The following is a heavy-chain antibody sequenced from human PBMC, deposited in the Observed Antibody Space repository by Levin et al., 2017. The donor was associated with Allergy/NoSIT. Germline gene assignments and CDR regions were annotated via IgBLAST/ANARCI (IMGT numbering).Heavy chain of an antibody. J-gene: IGHJ4*02. CDR3: ARTTELDY. CDR1: GYSFTNYW. CDR2: IDPSDSYT. V-gene: IGHV5-10-1*01. Sequence: KVSCKGSGYSFTNYWISWVRQMPGRGLEWMGRIDPSDSYTNYSPSFQGHVTISADKSISTAYLQWSSLKASDTAMYYCARTTELDYWGQGTLVTVSS. D-gene: IGHD1-1*01.